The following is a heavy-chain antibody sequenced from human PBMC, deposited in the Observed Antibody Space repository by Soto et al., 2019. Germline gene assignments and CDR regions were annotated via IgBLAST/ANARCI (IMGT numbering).Heavy chain of an antibody. V-gene: IGHV4-4*02. D-gene: IGHD1-1*01. CDR2: IYHSGST. CDR1: GRSISSSNY. J-gene: IGHJ4*02. CDR3: SNFHLYLSAL. Sequence: SENLSVTCAVSGRSISSSNYWTWVRHPPGKGLEWIGQIYHSGSTIYNPSLKSRVTISVDKSKNQFSLRLTSVTAADTAVYYCSNFHLYLSALCGQRTMVIVSA.